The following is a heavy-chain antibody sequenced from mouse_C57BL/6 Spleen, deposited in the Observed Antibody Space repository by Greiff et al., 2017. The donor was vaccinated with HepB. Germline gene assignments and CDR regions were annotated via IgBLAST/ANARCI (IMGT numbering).Heavy chain of an antibody. V-gene: IGHV3-1*01. Sequence: VQLQQSGPGMVKPSQSLSLTCTVTGYSITSGYDWHWIRHFPGNKLEWMGYISYSGSTNYNPSLKSRISITHDTSKNHFFLKLNSVTTEDTATYYCAREGRDYYAMDYWGQGTSVTVSS. CDR2: ISYSGST. J-gene: IGHJ4*01. CDR1: GYSITSGYD. CDR3: AREGRDYYAMDY.